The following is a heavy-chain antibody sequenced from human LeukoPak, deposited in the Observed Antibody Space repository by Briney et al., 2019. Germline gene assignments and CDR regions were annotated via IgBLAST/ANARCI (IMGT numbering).Heavy chain of an antibody. CDR3: ATTGYSSSWYEGSYFQH. V-gene: IGHV1-3*01. J-gene: IGHJ1*01. CDR2: INAGNGNT. D-gene: IGHD6-13*01. CDR1: GYTFTSYA. Sequence: GASVKVSCKASGYTFTSYAMHWVRQAPGQRLEWMGWINAGNGNTKYSQKFQGRVTITRDTSASTAYMELSSLRSEDTAVYYCATTGYSSSWYEGSYFQHWGQGTLVTVSS.